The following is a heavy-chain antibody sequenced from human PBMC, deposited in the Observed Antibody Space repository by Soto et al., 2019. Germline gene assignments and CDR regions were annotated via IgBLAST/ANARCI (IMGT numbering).Heavy chain of an antibody. J-gene: IGHJ6*02. Sequence: EVQLVESGGGLVQPGGSLKLSCAASGFTFSGSAMHWVRQASGKGLEWVGRIRSKANSYATAYAASVKGRFTISRDDSRNTAYLQMNSLKTEDTAVYYCTSSRRGGTYYDFWSGNYYYGMDVWGQGTTVTVSS. CDR2: IRSKANSYAT. CDR1: GFTFSGSA. V-gene: IGHV3-73*02. CDR3: TSSRRGGTYYDFWSGNYYYGMDV. D-gene: IGHD3-3*01.